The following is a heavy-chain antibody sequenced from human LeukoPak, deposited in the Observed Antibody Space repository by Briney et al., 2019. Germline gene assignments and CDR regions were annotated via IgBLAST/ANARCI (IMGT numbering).Heavy chain of an antibody. CDR1: GYTFTGYY. J-gene: IGHJ3*02. CDR2: INPNSGGT. D-gene: IGHD2-2*01. V-gene: IGHV1-2*02. Sequence: ASVKVSCKASGYTFTGYYMHRVRQAPGQGLEWMGWINPNSGGTNYAQKFQGRVTMTRDTSISTAYMELSRLRSDDTAVYYCARDRGWEYQLLIDAFDIWGQGTMVTVSS. CDR3: ARDRGWEYQLLIDAFDI.